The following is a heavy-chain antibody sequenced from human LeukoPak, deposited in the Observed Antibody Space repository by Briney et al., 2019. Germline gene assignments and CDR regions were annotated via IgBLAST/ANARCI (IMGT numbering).Heavy chain of an antibody. Sequence: PGGSLRLSCAASGFSFSTYGMHWVRQAPGKGLEWVAVIWYDGSKKYYADSVKGRFTISRDNSKNTLYLQMNSLRAEDTAVYYCAKPAYCGGDCYSSPFQHWGQGTLVTVSS. CDR1: GFSFSTYG. J-gene: IGHJ1*01. CDR2: IWYDGSKK. V-gene: IGHV3-30*02. D-gene: IGHD2-21*02. CDR3: AKPAYCGGDCYSSPFQH.